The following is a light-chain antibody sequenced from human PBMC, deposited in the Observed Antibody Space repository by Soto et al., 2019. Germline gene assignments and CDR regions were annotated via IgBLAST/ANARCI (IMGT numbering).Light chain of an antibody. Sequence: QAVVTQEPSLTVSPGGTVTLTCGSSTGAVTSGHYPYWFQQKPGQAPRTLIYDTSNKHSWTPARFSGSLLGGKATLTLSGAQPEDEADYYCLLSYRGAGEVFGGATKVTVL. V-gene: IGLV7-46*01. J-gene: IGLJ2*01. CDR3: LLSYRGAGEV. CDR1: TGAVTSGHY. CDR2: DTS.